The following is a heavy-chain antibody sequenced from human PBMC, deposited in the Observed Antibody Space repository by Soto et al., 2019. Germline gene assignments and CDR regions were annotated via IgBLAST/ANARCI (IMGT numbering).Heavy chain of an antibody. CDR3: AKSIAIAAAGLDAFES. V-gene: IGHV3-9*01. D-gene: IGHD6-13*01. J-gene: IGHJ3*02. CDR2: ISWNSCSI. CDR1: GFTFDDYA. Sequence: EVQLVESGGGLVQPGRSLRLSCAASGFTFDDYAMHWVRQAPGKGLEWVSGISWNSCSIGSADSVNGRFTISRDNAKNSLYLQMNSLRAEDTALYYCAKSIAIAAAGLDAFESWGKGIMVTVSS.